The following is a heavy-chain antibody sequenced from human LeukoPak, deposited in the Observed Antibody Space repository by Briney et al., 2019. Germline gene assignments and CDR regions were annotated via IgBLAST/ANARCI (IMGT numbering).Heavy chain of an antibody. CDR1: GYTFTGYY. Sequence: ASVKVSCKASGYTFTGYYMHWVRQAPGQGLEWMGWINPNSGGTNYVQKFQGRVTMTRDTSISTAYMELSRLRSDDTAVYYCARAGITMVRGVICWFDPWGQGTLVTVSS. D-gene: IGHD3-10*01. CDR3: ARAGITMVRGVICWFDP. V-gene: IGHV1-2*02. J-gene: IGHJ5*02. CDR2: INPNSGGT.